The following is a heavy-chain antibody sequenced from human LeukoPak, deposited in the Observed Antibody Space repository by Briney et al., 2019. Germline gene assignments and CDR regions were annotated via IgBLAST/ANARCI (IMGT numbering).Heavy chain of an antibody. CDR3: ARGHPSGYYDY. V-gene: IGHV4-59*11. D-gene: IGHD3-22*01. J-gene: IGHJ4*02. CDR2: IYYSGST. CDR1: GASISSHY. Sequence: SETLSLTCTVSGASISSHYWSWIRQPPGKGLEWIGYIYYSGSTNYNPSLKSRVTISVDTSKNRFSLKLRSVTAADTAVYYCARGHPSGYYDYWGQGTLVTVSS.